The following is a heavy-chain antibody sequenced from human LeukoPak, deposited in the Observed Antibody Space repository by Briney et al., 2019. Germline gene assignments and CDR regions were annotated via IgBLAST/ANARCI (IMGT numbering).Heavy chain of an antibody. CDR3: MSYAGRSDDY. V-gene: IGHV3-21*01. J-gene: IGHJ4*02. CDR2: ISSSSSYR. Sequence: GGSLRLSCAASGFTFSRYSMNWVRQAPGKGLEWVSSISSSSSYRYYADSVKGRFSISRDNAKNSLHLQMNSLRAEDTAVYYCMSYAGRSDDYWGQGTLVTVSS. CDR1: GFTFSRYS. D-gene: IGHD3-16*01.